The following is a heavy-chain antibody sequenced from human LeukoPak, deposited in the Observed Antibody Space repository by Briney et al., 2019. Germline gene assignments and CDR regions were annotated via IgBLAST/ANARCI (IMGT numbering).Heavy chain of an antibody. J-gene: IGHJ5*02. V-gene: IGHV4-4*07. CDR3: ARGSIAAAGNWFYP. CDR1: GGSISSYY. Sequence: PSETLSLTCTVSGGSISSYYWSWMRQPAGKGLEWIGRIYTSGSTNYNPSLKSRVTMSVDTSKNQFSLKLSSVTAADTAVYYCARGSIAAAGNWFYPWGEGTLVTVSS. D-gene: IGHD6-13*01. CDR2: IYTSGST.